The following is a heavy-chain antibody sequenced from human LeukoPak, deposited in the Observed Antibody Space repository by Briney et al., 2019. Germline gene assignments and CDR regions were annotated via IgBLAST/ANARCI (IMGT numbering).Heavy chain of an antibody. CDR2: IIPIFGTA. J-gene: IGHJ4*02. V-gene: IGHV1-69*05. D-gene: IGHD1-26*01. CDR1: GGTFSNYA. Sequence: SVKVSCKASGGTFSNYAISWVRQAPGQGLEWMGGIIPIFGTANYAQKFQGRVTITTDESTSTAYMELSSLRSEDTAVYYCAIIVGATNGVDYWGQGTLVTVSS. CDR3: AIIVGATNGVDY.